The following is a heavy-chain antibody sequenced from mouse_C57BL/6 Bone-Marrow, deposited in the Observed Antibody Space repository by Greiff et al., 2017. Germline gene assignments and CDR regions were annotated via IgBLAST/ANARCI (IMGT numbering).Heavy chain of an antibody. CDR2: IYPGSGST. V-gene: IGHV1-55*01. J-gene: IGHJ3*01. CDR3: TTYYYVFAY. Sequence: QVHVKQPGAELVKPGASVKMSCKASGYTFTSYWITWVKQRPGQGLEWIGDIYPGSGSTNYNEKFKSKATLTVDTSSSTAYLQLSSLTSEDTAVYYCTTYYYVFAYWGQGTLVTVSA. D-gene: IGHD1-1*01. CDR1: GYTFTSYW.